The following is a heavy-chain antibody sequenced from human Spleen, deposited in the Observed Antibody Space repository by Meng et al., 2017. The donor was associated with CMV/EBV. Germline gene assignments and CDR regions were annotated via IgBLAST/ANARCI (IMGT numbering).Heavy chain of an antibody. D-gene: IGHD3-16*01. J-gene: IGHJ4*02. V-gene: IGHV3-21*06. CDR2: ITSSSSSI. Sequence: GESLKISCAASGFTVSRNYMSWVRQAPGKGLEWVSYITSSSSSISFADSVRGRFTISRDNDKNSLYLQMNSLRAEDTAVYYCVRLHLYGGDYFDNWGQGTLVTVSS. CDR1: GFTVSRNY. CDR3: VRLHLYGGDYFDN.